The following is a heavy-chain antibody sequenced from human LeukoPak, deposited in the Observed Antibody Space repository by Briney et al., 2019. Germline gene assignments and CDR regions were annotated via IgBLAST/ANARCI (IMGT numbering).Heavy chain of an antibody. Sequence: GGSLRLSCAASGFTFSSYSMKWVRQAPGKGLEWVSSITSSSSYIYYADSVKGRFTISRDNSKNMLYLQMNSLRAEDTAVYYCAKRRTKGIAVADVDYWGQGTLVTVSS. CDR2: ITSSSSYI. V-gene: IGHV3-21*01. D-gene: IGHD6-19*01. CDR1: GFTFSSYS. J-gene: IGHJ4*02. CDR3: AKRRTKGIAVADVDY.